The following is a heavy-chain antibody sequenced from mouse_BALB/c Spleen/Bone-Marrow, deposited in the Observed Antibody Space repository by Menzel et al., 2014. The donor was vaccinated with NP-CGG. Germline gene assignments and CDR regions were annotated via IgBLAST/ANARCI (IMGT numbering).Heavy chain of an antibody. CDR1: GYSFTGYY. CDR3: ARGGMITSQAWFAY. CDR2: ISCYNGAT. V-gene: IGHV1S34*01. J-gene: IGHJ3*01. D-gene: IGHD2-4*01. Sequence: VVKTGASVKISCKASGYSFTGYYMRWVKQSHGKSLEWIGYISCYNGATSYNQKFKGKATFTVDTSSSTAYMQFNSLTSEDSAVYYCARGGMITSQAWFAYWGQGTLVTVSA.